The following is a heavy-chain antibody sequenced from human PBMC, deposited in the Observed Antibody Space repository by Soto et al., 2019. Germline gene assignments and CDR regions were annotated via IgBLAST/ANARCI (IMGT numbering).Heavy chain of an antibody. CDR3: ARDRCTTAKCYTHHLDV. D-gene: IGHD2-8*01. V-gene: IGHV1-18*04. CDR2: ISPYSGHT. Sequence: QGPLVQSGGEVTKPGASVKVSCNASGYTFTSYGISWVRQAPGQGLEWMGWISPYSGHTKDAQKVQGRVTLTTETSTGTAYMELRSLASDDTAVYYCARDRCTTAKCYTHHLDVWGRGTTVIVSS. CDR1: GYTFTSYG. J-gene: IGHJ6*02.